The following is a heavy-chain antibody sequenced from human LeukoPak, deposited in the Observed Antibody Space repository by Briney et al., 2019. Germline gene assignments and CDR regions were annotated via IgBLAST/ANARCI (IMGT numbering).Heavy chain of an antibody. D-gene: IGHD3-10*01. V-gene: IGHV3-48*01. Sequence: GGSLRLSCAASGFTFSSYSMNWVRQAPGKGLEWVSYISSSSSTIYYADSVKGRFTIFRDNAKNSLYLQMNSLRAEDTAVYYCARDEITMVRGVPYYYYGMDVWGQGTTVTVSS. CDR3: ARDEITMVRGVPYYYYGMDV. CDR2: ISSSSSTI. CDR1: GFTFSSYS. J-gene: IGHJ6*02.